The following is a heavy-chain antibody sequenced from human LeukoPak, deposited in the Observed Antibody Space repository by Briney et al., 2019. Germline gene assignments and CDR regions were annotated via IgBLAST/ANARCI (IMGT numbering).Heavy chain of an antibody. D-gene: IGHD1-1*01. V-gene: IGHV3-7*01. CDR2: MDPTGSQK. CDR3: AIWTSGNY. Sequence: QSGGSLRLSCADSQFTFNESWRNWVRQAPGKGLEWVANMDPTGSQKRYVDSVRGRFTISKDNPGASLYLDMHSLRAEDTAIYYCAIWTSGNYWGQGTLVTVSS. CDR1: QFTFNESW. J-gene: IGHJ4*02.